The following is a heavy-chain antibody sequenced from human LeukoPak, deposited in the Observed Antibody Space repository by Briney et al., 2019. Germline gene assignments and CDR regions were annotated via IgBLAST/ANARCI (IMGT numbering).Heavy chain of an antibody. V-gene: IGHV3-30*02. CDR1: GFTFSGCG. D-gene: IGHD5-18*01. Sequence: PGGSLRLSCAASGFTFSGCGMHWVRQAPGKGPEWVAFIWYDGRDRYYVDSVKGRFTISRDNSKNTLYLQMNSLRAEDTAMYYCAKDPYSYGSYFDYWGQGTLVTVSS. CDR2: IWYDGRDR. J-gene: IGHJ4*02. CDR3: AKDPYSYGSYFDY.